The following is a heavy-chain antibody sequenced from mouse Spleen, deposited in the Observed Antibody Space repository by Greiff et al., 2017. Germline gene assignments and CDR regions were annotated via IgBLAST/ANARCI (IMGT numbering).Heavy chain of an antibody. Sequence: EVMLVESEGGLVQPGSSMKLSCTASGFTFSDYYMAWVRQVPEKGLEWVANINYDGSSTYYLDSLKSRFIISRDNAKNILYLQMSSLKSEDTATYYCARDRGDSSGYNAMDYWGQGTSVTVSS. D-gene: IGHD3-2*02. CDR3: ARDRGDSSGYNAMDY. J-gene: IGHJ4*01. CDR1: GFTFSDYY. V-gene: IGHV5-16*01. CDR2: INYDGSST.